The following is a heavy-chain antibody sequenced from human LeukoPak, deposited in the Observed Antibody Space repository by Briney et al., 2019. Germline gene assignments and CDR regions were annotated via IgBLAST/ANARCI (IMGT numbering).Heavy chain of an antibody. CDR3: ASDCGGGSCYFDY. Sequence: SVKVSCKASGGTFSSYAISWVRQAPGQGLEWMGGIIPIFGTANYAQKFQGRVTITADESTSTAYMELSSLRSEDTAVYYCASDCGGGSCYFDYWGQGTLVTVSS. J-gene: IGHJ4*02. D-gene: IGHD2-15*01. V-gene: IGHV1-69*13. CDR2: IIPIFGTA. CDR1: GGTFSSYA.